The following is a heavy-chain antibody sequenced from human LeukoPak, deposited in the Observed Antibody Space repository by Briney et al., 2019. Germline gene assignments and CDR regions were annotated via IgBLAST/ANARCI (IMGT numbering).Heavy chain of an antibody. CDR3: AKLFYSSSAGDAFDI. CDR2: ISGSGGST. Sequence: GGSLRLSCAASGFTFSSYAMSWVRQAPGKGLEWVSAISGSGGSTYYADSVKGRFTISRDNSKHTLYLQMNSLRAEDTAVYYCAKLFYSSSAGDAFDIWGQGTMVTVSS. D-gene: IGHD6-6*01. J-gene: IGHJ3*02. CDR1: GFTFSSYA. V-gene: IGHV3-23*01.